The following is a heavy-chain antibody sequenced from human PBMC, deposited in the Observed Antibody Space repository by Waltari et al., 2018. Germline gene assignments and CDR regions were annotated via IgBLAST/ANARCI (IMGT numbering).Heavy chain of an antibody. CDR3: AREGFGVAARYVDV. CDR1: GGSISSYY. V-gene: IGHV4-59*01. D-gene: IGHD6-6*01. J-gene: IGHJ6*04. Sequence: QVQLQESGPGLVKPSETLSLTCTVSGGSISSYYWSWIRQPPGKGREGIGYIYNPSRKSRVTISVDTSKNQFSLKLSSVTAADTAVYYCAREGFGVAARYVDVWGKGTTVTISS.